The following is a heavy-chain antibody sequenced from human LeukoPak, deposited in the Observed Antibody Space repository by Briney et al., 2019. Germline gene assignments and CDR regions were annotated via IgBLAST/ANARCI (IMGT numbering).Heavy chain of an antibody. CDR3: ARAPTSVPNYRLDS. Sequence: ASVKVSCKASGYTFKHYDINWVRQAAGQRLEWVGWVNANSGNTGYAQKFQGRVTMTRNTSISTVYMGVNSLTSEDTAVYYCARAPTSVPNYRLDSWGQGTLVAVSS. V-gene: IGHV1-8*01. CDR1: GYTFKHYD. CDR2: VNANSGNT. D-gene: IGHD3-16*02. J-gene: IGHJ4*02.